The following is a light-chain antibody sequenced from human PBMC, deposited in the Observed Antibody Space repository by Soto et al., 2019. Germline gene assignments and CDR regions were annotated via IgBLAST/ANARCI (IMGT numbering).Light chain of an antibody. CDR2: GAS. Sequence: EIVLTQSPGTLSLSPGERATLSCRASQSVSSSYLAWYQQKPGQAPRLLIYGASSRATGIPDRFSGSGSGTDFTLTISRLEPEDFAVYYCQQRSNWPYTFGQGTKLETK. CDR3: QQRSNWPYT. CDR1: QSVSSSY. J-gene: IGKJ2*01. V-gene: IGKV3D-20*02.